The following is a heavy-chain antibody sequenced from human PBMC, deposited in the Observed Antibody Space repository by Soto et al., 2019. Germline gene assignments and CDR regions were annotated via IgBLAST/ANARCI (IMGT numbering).Heavy chain of an antibody. D-gene: IGHD3-22*01. J-gene: IGHJ5*02. V-gene: IGHV3-23*01. CDR2: ISGSGGST. CDR1: GFTFSSYA. Sequence: GGSLRLSCAASGFTFSSYAMSWVRQAPGKGLEWVSAISGSGGSTYYADSVKGRFTISRDNSKNTLYLQMNSLRAEDTAVYYCAKDRKYYYDSSGSMTWGQGTLVTVSS. CDR3: AKDRKYYYDSSGSMT.